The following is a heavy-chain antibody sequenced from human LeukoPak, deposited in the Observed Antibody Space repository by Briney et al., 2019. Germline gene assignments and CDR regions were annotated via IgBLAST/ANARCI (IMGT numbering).Heavy chain of an antibody. Sequence: GGSLRLSCAASGFTFSSYSMNWVRQAPGKGLEWVSSISSSSSYIYYADSVKGSFTISRDNAKNSLYLKMNSLRAEDTAVYYCARRRPPIVRGSAIDAFDIWGQGTMVTVSS. CDR3: ARRRPPIVRGSAIDAFDI. J-gene: IGHJ3*02. CDR1: GFTFSSYS. V-gene: IGHV3-21*01. CDR2: ISSSSSYI. D-gene: IGHD3-10*01.